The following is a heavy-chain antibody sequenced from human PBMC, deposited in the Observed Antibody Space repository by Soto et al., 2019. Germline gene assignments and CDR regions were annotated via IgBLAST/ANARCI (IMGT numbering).Heavy chain of an antibody. CDR2: IYRTGST. Sequence: SWFACRRQLPEKRLEWIGEIYRTGSTNYNPSLKSRVTISLDKSENQFSLKVTSLTAADTAIYYCARGDQGTSVDYWGQGTLVT. J-gene: IGHJ4*02. V-gene: IGHV4-4*02. D-gene: IGHD1-7*01. CDR1: SW. CDR3: ARGDQGTSVDY.